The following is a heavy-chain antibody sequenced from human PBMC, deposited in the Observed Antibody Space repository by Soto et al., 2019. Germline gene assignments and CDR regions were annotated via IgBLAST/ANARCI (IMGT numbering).Heavy chain of an antibody. D-gene: IGHD6-6*01. CDR3: ARAGYSSSSLFDY. CDR2: IYYSGST. V-gene: IGHV4-59*01. J-gene: IGHJ4*02. Sequence: SETLSLTCTVSGGSISSYYWSWIRQPPGKGLEWIGYIYYSGSTNYNPSLKSRVTISVDTSKNQFSLKLSSVTAADTAVYYCARAGYSSSSLFDYWGQGTLVTVSS. CDR1: GGSISSYY.